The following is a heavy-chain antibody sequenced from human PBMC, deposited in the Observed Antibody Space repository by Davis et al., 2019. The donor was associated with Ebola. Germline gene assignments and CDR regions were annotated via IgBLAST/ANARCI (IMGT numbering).Heavy chain of an antibody. J-gene: IGHJ6*02. D-gene: IGHD3-10*01. V-gene: IGHV1-3*01. Sequence: AASVKVSCKASGYTFTSYAMHWVHQAPGQRLEWMGWINAGNGNTKYSQKFQGRVTITRDTSASTAYMELSSLRSEDTAVYYCARDRRYGSGSYSFRYYGMDVWGQGTTVTVSS. CDR3: ARDRRYGSGSYSFRYYGMDV. CDR2: INAGNGNT. CDR1: GYTFTSYA.